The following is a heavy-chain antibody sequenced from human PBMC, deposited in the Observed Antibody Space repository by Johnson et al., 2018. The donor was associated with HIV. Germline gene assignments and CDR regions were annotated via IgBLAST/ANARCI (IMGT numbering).Heavy chain of an antibody. V-gene: IGHV3-NL1*01. Sequence: QVQLVESGGGVVQPGRSLRLSCAASGFTFSSYAMHWVRQAPGKGLEWVSVIYSGGSTYYADSVKGRFTISTDKAKNTLHLQMNSLRAEDTAVYYCAKEPAVGYSGSFSGGFDIWGQGTMVTVSS. CDR3: AKEPAVGYSGSFSGGFDI. D-gene: IGHD1-26*01. J-gene: IGHJ3*02. CDR2: IYSGGST. CDR1: GFTFSSYA.